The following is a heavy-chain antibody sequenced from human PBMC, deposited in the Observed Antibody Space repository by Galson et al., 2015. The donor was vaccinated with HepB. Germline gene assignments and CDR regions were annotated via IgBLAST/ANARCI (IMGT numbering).Heavy chain of an antibody. CDR1: GFTFRTYS. D-gene: IGHD5-18*01. V-gene: IGHV3-21*01. CDR3: ARYKSPDTSMTYYYYGMDV. J-gene: IGHJ6*02. CDR2: ISGNSNYI. Sequence: SLRLSGTASGFTFRTYSITWARQAPGEGLEWVSCISGNSNYIYYGDSVKGRFTISRDNAKNSLHLQMNSLRAEDTAVYYCARYKSPDTSMTYYYYGMDVWGQGTTFTVSS.